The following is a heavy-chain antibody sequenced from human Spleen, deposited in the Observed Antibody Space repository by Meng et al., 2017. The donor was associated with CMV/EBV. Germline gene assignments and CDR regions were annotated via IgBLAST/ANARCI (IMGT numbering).Heavy chain of an antibody. V-gene: IGHV3-33*06. CDR3: AKDPGYSFVYGMDV. CDR2: IWLDGSKK. Sequence: GGSLRLSCAASGFTFSSYWMSWVRQAPGKGLEWVAVIWLDGSKKYYADSVKGRFTISRDNSKNTLYLQMNSLRAEDTAVYYCAKDPGYSFVYGMDVWGQGTTVTVSS. D-gene: IGHD5-18*01. J-gene: IGHJ6*02. CDR1: GFTFSSYW.